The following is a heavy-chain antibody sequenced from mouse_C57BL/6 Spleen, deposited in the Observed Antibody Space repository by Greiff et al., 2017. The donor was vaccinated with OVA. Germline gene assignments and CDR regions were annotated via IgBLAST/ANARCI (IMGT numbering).Heavy chain of an antibody. V-gene: IGHV3-6*01. CDR1: GYSITSGYY. CDR2: ISYAGSN. D-gene: IGHD2-3*01. CDR3: ARGLLGAMDY. Sequence: EVQLQESGPGLVKPSQSLSLTCSVTGYSITSGYYWNWIRQFPGNKLEWMGYISYAGSNNYNPSLKNRISITRDTSKNQFFLKLNSVTTEDTATYCCARGLLGAMDYWGQGTSVTVSS. J-gene: IGHJ4*01.